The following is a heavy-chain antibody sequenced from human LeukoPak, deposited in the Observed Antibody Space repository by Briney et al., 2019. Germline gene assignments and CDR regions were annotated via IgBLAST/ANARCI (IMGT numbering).Heavy chain of an antibody. Sequence: PGGSLRLSCAASGFTFSDAWMSWVRQAPGKGLEWVGRIKSKTDGGTTDYAEPVEGRFTISRDDSQNTLYLQMNSLKTEDTAVYYCITSYYYDSSGYGYWGQGTLVILSS. CDR2: IKSKTDGGTT. CDR3: ITSYYYDSSGYGY. CDR1: GFTFSDAW. J-gene: IGHJ4*02. V-gene: IGHV3-15*01. D-gene: IGHD3-22*01.